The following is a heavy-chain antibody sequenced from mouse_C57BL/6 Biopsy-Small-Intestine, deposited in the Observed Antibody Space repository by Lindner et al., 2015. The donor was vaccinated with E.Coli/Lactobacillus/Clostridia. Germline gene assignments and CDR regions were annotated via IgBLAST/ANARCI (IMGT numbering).Heavy chain of an antibody. Sequence: VQLQESGGGLVQPKGSLKLSCAASGFSFNTYAMNWVRQAPGKGLEWIARIRNKSNNYATYYADSVKDRFTISRDDSESMLYLQMNNLKTEDTAMYYCVRRRASHYGSSYWYFDVWGTGTTVTVSS. J-gene: IGHJ1*03. CDR3: VRRRASHYGSSYWYFDV. CDR2: IRNKSNNYAT. D-gene: IGHD1-1*01. V-gene: IGHV10-1*01. CDR1: GFSFNTYA.